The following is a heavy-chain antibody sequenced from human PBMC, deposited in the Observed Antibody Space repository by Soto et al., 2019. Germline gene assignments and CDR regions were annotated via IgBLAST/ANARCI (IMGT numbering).Heavy chain of an antibody. CDR2: TYNRSKWYN. Sequence: SHTLSLTCAISGSSVSSNSAAWNWIRHSPSRGLDWLGRTYNRSKWYNDYAVSVKIRITIHPDTSKNQFDLQLNSVTPEDTAVYYCARDRTYCSGGSCFYDSFDPWGQGTLVPVSS. CDR1: GSSVSSNSAA. V-gene: IGHV6-1*01. D-gene: IGHD2-15*01. J-gene: IGHJ5*02. CDR3: ARDRTYCSGGSCFYDSFDP.